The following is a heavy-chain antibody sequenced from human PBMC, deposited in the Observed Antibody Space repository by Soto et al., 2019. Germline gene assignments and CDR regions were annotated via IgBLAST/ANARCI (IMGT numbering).Heavy chain of an antibody. J-gene: IGHJ4*02. CDR1: GYTFPSYD. V-gene: IGHV1-8*01. D-gene: IGHD6-19*01. CDR2: MNPNSGNT. CDR3: ARVSGWYFLDY. Sequence: GASVKVSCKASGYTFPSYDINWVRQATGQGLEWMGWMNPNSGNTGYAQKFQGRVTITRDTSASTVYMELSSLRSEDTAVYYCARVSGWYFLDYWGQGTLVTVSS.